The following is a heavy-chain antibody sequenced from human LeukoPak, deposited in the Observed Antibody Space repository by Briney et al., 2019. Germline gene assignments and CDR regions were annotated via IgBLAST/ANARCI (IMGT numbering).Heavy chain of an antibody. J-gene: IGHJ4*02. CDR1: GFTFSSYA. CDR2: ISGSGGST. V-gene: IGHV3-23*01. D-gene: IGHD3-10*01. CDR3: AKDQGGMVRRVITLLDFDY. Sequence: GGSLRLSCAASGFTFSSYAMSWVRQAPGKGLEWVSAISGSGGSTYYADSVKGRFTISRDNSKNTLYLQMNSLRAEDTAVYYCAKDQGGMVRRVITLLDFDYWGQGTVVTVSS.